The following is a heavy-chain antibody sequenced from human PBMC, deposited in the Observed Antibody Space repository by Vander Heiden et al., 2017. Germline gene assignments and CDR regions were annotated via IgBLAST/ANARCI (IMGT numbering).Heavy chain of an antibody. CDR1: GFTFSSYD. CDR3: AREGPGDYGMDV. J-gene: IGHJ6*02. V-gene: IGHV3-13*01. Sequence: EVQLVEPGGGLVQPGGSLRLSCAASGFTFSSYDMHWVRQATGKGLEWVSAIGTAGDTYYPGSVKGRFTISRENAKNSLYLQMNSLRAGDTAVYYCAREGPGDYGMDVWGQGTTVTVSS. CDR2: IGTAGDT.